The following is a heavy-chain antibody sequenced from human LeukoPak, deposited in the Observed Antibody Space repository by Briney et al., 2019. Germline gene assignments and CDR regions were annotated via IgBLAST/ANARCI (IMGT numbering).Heavy chain of an antibody. V-gene: IGHV4-59*01. J-gene: IGHJ4*02. CDR1: GGSISSYY. D-gene: IGHD3-9*01. Sequence: SEALSLTCTVSGGSISSYYWSWIRQPPGKGLEWIGYIYYSGSTNYYPSLKSRVTISVDTSKNQFSLKLSSVTAADTAVYYCARGNYDILTGYYSNFDYWGQGTLVTVSS. CDR3: ARGNYDILTGYYSNFDY. CDR2: IYYSGST.